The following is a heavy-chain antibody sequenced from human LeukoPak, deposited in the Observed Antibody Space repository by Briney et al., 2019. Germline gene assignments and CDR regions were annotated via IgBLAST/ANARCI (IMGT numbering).Heavy chain of an antibody. CDR3: ARMDLGATAFDY. J-gene: IGHJ4*02. CDR1: GGTFSSYA. CDR2: IIPIFGTA. V-gene: IGHV1-69*05. Sequence: AASVKVSCKASGGTFSSYAISWVRQAPGQGLELMGGIIPIFGTANYAQKFQGRVTITTDESTSTAYMELSSLRSEDTAVYYCARMDLGATAFDYWGQGTLVTVSS. D-gene: IGHD1-26*01.